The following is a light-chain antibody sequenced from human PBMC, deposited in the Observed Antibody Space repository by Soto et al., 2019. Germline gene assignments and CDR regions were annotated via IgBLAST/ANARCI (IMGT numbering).Light chain of an antibody. V-gene: IGKV3-11*01. CDR3: QQRQSWTRT. Sequence: EIVLTQSPAALSSFPGDRVTLSCRASQYINTRLAWYQHRPGQAPRLLIYQTSLRAAGIPARFSASGSGTDFTLTISDVQPEDFALYYCQQRQSWTRTFGQGTKVDIK. CDR1: QYINTR. J-gene: IGKJ1*01. CDR2: QTS.